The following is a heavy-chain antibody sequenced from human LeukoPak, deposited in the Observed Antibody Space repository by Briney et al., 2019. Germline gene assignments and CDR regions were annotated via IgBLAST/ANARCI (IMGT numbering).Heavy chain of an antibody. CDR2: IYYSGST. J-gene: IGHJ5*02. V-gene: IGHV4-39*07. D-gene: IGHD1-26*01. Sequence: PSETLSLTCTASGGSISSSSYYWGWIRQPPGKGLEWIGSIYYSGSTYYNPSLKSRVTISVDTSKNQFSLKLSSVTAADTAVYYCASISGSLSGDWFDPWGQGTLVTVSS. CDR3: ASISGSLSGDWFDP. CDR1: GGSISSSSYY.